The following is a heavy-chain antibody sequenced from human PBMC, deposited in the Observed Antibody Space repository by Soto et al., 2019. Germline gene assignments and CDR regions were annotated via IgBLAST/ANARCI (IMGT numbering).Heavy chain of an antibody. D-gene: IGHD6-19*01. CDR1: GGSISSYY. CDR3: ARDFTDSSGPTLGLGV. V-gene: IGHV4-59*01. CDR2: IYSSGST. Sequence: SETLSLTCTVSGGSISSYYWSWIRQPPGKGLEWIGYIYSSGSTNYNPSLKSRVTISVDTSKNQVSLNVNSVTAADTAVYYCARDFTDSSGPTLGLGVWGQGTTVTVSS. J-gene: IGHJ6*02.